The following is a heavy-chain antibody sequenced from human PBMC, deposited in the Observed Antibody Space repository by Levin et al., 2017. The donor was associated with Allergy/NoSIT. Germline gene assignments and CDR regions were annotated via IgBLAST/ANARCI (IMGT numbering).Heavy chain of an antibody. V-gene: IGHV3-21*01. CDR3: ARVVAVAGTEPMLDY. D-gene: IGHD6-19*01. J-gene: IGHJ4*02. CDR1: GFTFSSYS. Sequence: KSGGSLRLSCAASGFTFSSYSMNWVRQAPGKGLEWVSSISSSSSYIYYADSVKGRFTISRDNAKNSLYLQMNSLRAEDTAVYYCARVVAVAGTEPMLDYWGQGTLVTVSS. CDR2: ISSSSSYI.